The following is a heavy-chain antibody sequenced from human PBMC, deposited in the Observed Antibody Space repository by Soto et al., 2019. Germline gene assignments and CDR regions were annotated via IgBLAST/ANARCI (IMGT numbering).Heavy chain of an antibody. Sequence: PSETLSLTCTVSGGSMSRNYWSWIRQSAGKGLEWIGRIYTSGTTNYNPSIKSRVTMSVDTSKNRFSLKLTSVTAADTAVYYCARDQRLDSYSSPLYLYFDSWGQGSLVTVSS. CDR2: IYTSGTT. V-gene: IGHV4-4*07. CDR1: GGSMSRNY. CDR3: ARDQRLDSYSSPLYLYFDS. J-gene: IGHJ4*02. D-gene: IGHD6-19*01.